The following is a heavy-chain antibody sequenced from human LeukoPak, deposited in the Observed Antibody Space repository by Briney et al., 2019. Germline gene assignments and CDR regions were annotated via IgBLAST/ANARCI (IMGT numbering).Heavy chain of an antibody. CDR3: ARALGVVVPAAAFDI. Sequence: ASVKVSCKASGYTFTSYAMHWVRQAPGQRLEWMGWINAGNGNTKYSQKFQGRVTITRDTSASTAYMELSSLRSEDTAVYYCARALGVVVPAAAFDIWGQGTMVTVSS. J-gene: IGHJ3*02. D-gene: IGHD2-2*01. CDR2: INAGNGNT. V-gene: IGHV1-3*01. CDR1: GYTFTSYA.